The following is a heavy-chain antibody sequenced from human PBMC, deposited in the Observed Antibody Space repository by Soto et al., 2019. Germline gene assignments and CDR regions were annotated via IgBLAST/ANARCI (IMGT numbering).Heavy chain of an antibody. J-gene: IGHJ6*02. CDR2: ISGSGGST. CDR3: AKDSEGKYYYGSGSYYPH. V-gene: IGHV3-23*01. Sequence: GGSLRLSCAASGFTFSSYAMSWVRQAPGKGLEWVSAISGSGGSTYYADSVKGRFTISRDNSKNTLYLQMNSLRAEDTAVYYCAKDSEGKYYYGSGSYYPHWVQGTTVTVSS. D-gene: IGHD3-10*01. CDR1: GFTFSSYA.